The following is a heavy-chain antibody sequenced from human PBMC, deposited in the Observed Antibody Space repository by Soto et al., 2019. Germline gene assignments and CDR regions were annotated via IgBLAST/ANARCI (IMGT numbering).Heavy chain of an antibody. J-gene: IGHJ3*02. CDR1: GFTFSGSA. CDR2: IRSKANSYAT. Sequence: EVQLVESGGGLVQPGGSLKLSCAASGFTFSGSAMHWVRQASGKGLEWVGRIRSKANSYATAYAASVKGRFTISRDDSKKKAYLQMNSLKTEDTAVYYCTSSHIVVVVAATIEVIYDAFDIWGQGTMVTVCS. CDR3: TSSHIVVVVAATIEVIYDAFDI. V-gene: IGHV3-73*02. D-gene: IGHD2-15*01.